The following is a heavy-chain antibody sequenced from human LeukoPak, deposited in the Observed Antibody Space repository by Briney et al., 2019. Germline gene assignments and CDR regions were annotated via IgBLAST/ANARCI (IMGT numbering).Heavy chain of an antibody. V-gene: IGHV1-46*01. CDR2: INPSGGGT. Sequence: ASVKVSCKASGYTFTGYYMHWVRLAPGQGLEGMGIINPSGGGTSYAQKFQGRVTMTRDTSTSTVYMELSSLRSEDTAVYYCASARQYYYGMDVWGQGTTVTVSS. CDR3: ASARQYYYGMDV. CDR1: GYTFTGYY. J-gene: IGHJ6*02.